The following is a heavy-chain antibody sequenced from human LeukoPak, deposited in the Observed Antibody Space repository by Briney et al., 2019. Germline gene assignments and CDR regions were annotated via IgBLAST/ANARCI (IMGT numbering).Heavy chain of an antibody. V-gene: IGHV5-51*01. CDR3: ARHLGTMVRGVIHWFDP. CDR1: GYSFTSYW. J-gene: IGHJ5*02. Sequence: GESLKISCKGSGYSFTSYWIGWVRQMPGKGLEWMGIIYPGDSDTRYSPSFQGQVTISADKSISTAYLQWSSLKASDTAMYYCARHLGTMVRGVIHWFDPWGQGTLVTVSS. D-gene: IGHD3-10*01. CDR2: IYPGDSDT.